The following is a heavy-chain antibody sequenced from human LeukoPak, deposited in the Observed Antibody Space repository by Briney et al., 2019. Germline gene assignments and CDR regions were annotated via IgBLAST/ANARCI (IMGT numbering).Heavy chain of an antibody. Sequence: GGSLRLSCAASGFTFSSYGMHWVRQAPGKGLEWVAFIRYDGSNKYYADSVKGRFTISRDNSKNTLYLQMNSLRAEDTAVYYCAKDPLSGYSGSKVPFDLWGRGTLVTVSS. D-gene: IGHD1-26*01. CDR2: IRYDGSNK. CDR1: GFTFSSYG. CDR3: AKDPLSGYSGSKVPFDL. V-gene: IGHV3-30*02. J-gene: IGHJ2*01.